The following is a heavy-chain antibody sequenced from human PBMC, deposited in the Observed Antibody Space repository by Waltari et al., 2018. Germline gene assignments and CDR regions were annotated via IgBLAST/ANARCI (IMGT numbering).Heavy chain of an antibody. Sequence: QITLKESGPTLVKPTQTLTLTCTFSGFSLSTSGVGVGWIRQPPGKALEWLALIYWNDDKRYSPSLKARLTFTTNPSKNQWVFKWPNMAPVATATYYCAPGRRRPPAFWFDPWGREPWSPSPQ. D-gene: IGHD2-2*01. CDR3: APGRRRPPAFWFDP. CDR2: IYWNDDK. V-gene: IGHV2-5*01. CDR1: GFSLSTSGVG. J-gene: IGHJ5*02.